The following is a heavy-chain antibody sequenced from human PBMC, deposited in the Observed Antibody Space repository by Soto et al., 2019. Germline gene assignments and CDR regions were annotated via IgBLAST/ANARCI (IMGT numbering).Heavy chain of an antibody. V-gene: IGHV4-31*03. J-gene: IGHJ5*02. CDR2: IYYSGST. CDR1: GGSISSGGYY. D-gene: IGHD3-22*01. CDR3: ARGMGYYDSSGYHNWFDP. Sequence: SETLSLTCTVSGGSISSGGYYWSWILQHPGKGLEWIVYIYYSGSTYYNPSLKSRVTISVDTSKNQFSLKLSSVTAADTAVYYCARGMGYYDSSGYHNWFDPWGQGTLVTVSS.